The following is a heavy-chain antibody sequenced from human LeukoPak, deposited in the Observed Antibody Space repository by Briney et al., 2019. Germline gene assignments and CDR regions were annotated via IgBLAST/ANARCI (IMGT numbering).Heavy chain of an antibody. Sequence: GASVKVSCKASGYTFTSYGISWVRQAPGQGLEWMGWISAYNGNTNYAQKLQGRVTMTTDTSTSTAYMELRSLRSDDTAVYYCARDPLSVEIVGATEADYWGQGTLVTVSS. CDR1: GYTFTSYG. V-gene: IGHV1-18*01. CDR3: ARDPLSVEIVGATEADY. J-gene: IGHJ4*02. CDR2: ISAYNGNT. D-gene: IGHD1-26*01.